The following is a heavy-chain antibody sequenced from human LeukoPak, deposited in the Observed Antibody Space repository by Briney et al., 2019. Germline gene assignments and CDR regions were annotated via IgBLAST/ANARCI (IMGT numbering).Heavy chain of an antibody. Sequence: ASVKVSCKTSGYTFTSYDINWVRQATGQGLEWMGWMNPNSGNTGYAQKFQGRATMTRNTSISTAYMELSSLRSEDTAVYYCASRRITMVRGVIPKQYNWFDPWGQGTLVTVSS. CDR2: MNPNSGNT. D-gene: IGHD3-10*01. V-gene: IGHV1-8*01. J-gene: IGHJ5*02. CDR3: ASRRITMVRGVIPKQYNWFDP. CDR1: GYTFTSYD.